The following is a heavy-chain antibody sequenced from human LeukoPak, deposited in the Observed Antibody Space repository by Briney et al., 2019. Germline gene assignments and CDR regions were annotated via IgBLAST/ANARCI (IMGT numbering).Heavy chain of an antibody. D-gene: IGHD6-13*01. Sequence: GGSLRLSRAASGFTFSSYGMSWVRQAPGKGLEWVSAISGSGGSTYYADSVKGRFTISRDNSKNTLCLQMNSLRAEDTAVYYCAKDGGSSSWYNWFDPWGQGTLVTVSS. V-gene: IGHV3-23*01. CDR2: ISGSGGST. CDR1: GFTFSSYG. J-gene: IGHJ5*02. CDR3: AKDGGSSSWYNWFDP.